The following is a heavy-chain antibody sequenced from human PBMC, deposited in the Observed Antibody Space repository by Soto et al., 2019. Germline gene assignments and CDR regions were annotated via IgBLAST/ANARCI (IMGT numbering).Heavy chain of an antibody. V-gene: IGHV6-1*01. CDR2: TYYWSRWYN. D-gene: IGHD6-13*01. J-gene: IGHJ4*02. Sequence: PSQTLSLTCAISGDSVSSNSATWNWIRQSPSRGLEWLGRTYYWSRWYNDYEASVKSRISINTDTSKNQFSLQLNSVTPEDTAVYFCARGGKIAAARIEYWGLGILVTVSS. CDR3: ARGGKIAAARIEY. CDR1: GDSVSSNSAT.